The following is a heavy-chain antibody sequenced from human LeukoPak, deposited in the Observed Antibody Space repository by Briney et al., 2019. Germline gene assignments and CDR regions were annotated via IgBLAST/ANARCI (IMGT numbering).Heavy chain of an antibody. CDR3: ARDLGYCSGGSCYPTDY. D-gene: IGHD2-15*01. J-gene: IGHJ4*02. CDR1: GYTFTGYY. V-gene: IGHV1-2*06. Sequence: ASVKVSCKASGYTFTGYYMHLVRQAPGQGLEWMGRINPNSGGTNYAQKFQGRVTMTRDTSISTAYMELSRLRSDDTAVYYCARDLGYCSGGSCYPTDYWGQGTLVTVSS. CDR2: INPNSGGT.